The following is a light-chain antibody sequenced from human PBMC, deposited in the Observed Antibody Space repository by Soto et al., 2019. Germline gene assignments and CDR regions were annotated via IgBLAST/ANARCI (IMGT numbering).Light chain of an antibody. CDR2: WAS. Sequence: DIVMTQSPDFLAVSLGERATIHCKSSQNLLYSSNNKNYFAWYQQKPGQPPKLLIYWASTRESGVPDRFSGSGSETDFTLTISSLQAEDVAVYYCQQYYGFPLTFGGGTKVEIK. V-gene: IGKV4-1*01. CDR3: QQYYGFPLT. CDR1: QNLLYSSNNKNY. J-gene: IGKJ4*01.